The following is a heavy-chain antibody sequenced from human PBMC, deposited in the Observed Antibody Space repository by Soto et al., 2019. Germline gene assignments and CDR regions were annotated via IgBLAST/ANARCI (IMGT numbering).Heavy chain of an antibody. CDR2: ISVYNGNT. J-gene: IGHJ4*02. V-gene: IGHV1-18*01. D-gene: IGHD3-10*01. Sequence: ASVKVSCKASGYTFTSYGISWVRQALGQGLEWMGWISVYNGNTNYAQKLQGRVTMTTDTSTSTAYMELRSLRSDDTAVYYCASGWFGEFVYYFDYWGQGTLVTSPQ. CDR1: GYTFTSYG. CDR3: ASGWFGEFVYYFDY.